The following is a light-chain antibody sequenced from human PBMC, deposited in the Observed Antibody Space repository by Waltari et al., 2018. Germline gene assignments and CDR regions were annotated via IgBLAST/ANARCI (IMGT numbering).Light chain of an antibody. CDR1: QTISSY. Sequence: DIQMTQSPSSLSASVGDRVTITCRASQTISSYLAWYQQKPGKVPKLLIYAASSLESGVPSRFSGSGSATEFTLTISSLQPEDFASYYCQQYNSHPFTFGPGTKLDIK. CDR3: QQYNSHPFT. J-gene: IGKJ3*01. CDR2: AAS. V-gene: IGKV1-17*03.